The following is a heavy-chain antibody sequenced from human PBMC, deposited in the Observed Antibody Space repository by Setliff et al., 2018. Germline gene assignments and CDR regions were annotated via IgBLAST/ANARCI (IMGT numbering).Heavy chain of an antibody. CDR1: GYTLSRHY. CDR2: INPGGGSA. Sequence: ASVKVSCKATGYTLSRHYMHWVRQAPGQGLEWMGIINPGGGSASIVQKFQGRVTMTSDTSTSTVYLDLSGLTSEDTAVYYCARAGVAATARKGLLEYWSQGTLVTVSS. J-gene: IGHJ1*01. D-gene: IGHD6-13*01. V-gene: IGHV1-46*01. CDR3: ARAGVAATARKGLLEY.